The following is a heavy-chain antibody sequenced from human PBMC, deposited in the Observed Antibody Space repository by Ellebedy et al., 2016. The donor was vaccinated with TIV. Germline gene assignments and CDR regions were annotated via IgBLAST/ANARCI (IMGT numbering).Heavy chain of an antibody. CDR3: ARDLYTFYSDSSGYQRYYYGMDV. V-gene: IGHV1-18*01. Sequence: AASVKVSCKASGYTFTSYGISWVRQAPGQGLEWMGWISVYNGNTNYAQKLQGRVTMTTDTSTSTAYMELRSLRSDDTAVYYCARDLYTFYSDSSGYQRYYYGMDVWGQGTAVTVSS. J-gene: IGHJ6*02. D-gene: IGHD3-22*01. CDR2: ISVYNGNT. CDR1: GYTFTSYG.